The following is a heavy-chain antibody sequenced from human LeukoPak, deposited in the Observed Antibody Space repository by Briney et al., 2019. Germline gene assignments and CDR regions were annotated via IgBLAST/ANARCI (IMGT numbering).Heavy chain of an antibody. CDR1: GYTFTGYY. CDR3: ARVPIGGYGVFDS. J-gene: IGHJ4*02. V-gene: IGHV1-2*02. D-gene: IGHD5-18*01. CDR2: INPNSGGT. Sequence: GASVKVSFKASGYTFTGYYMHWVRQAPGQGLDWMGWINPNSGGTNYAQKFQGRVTMTRDTSISTAYMELSRLRSDDTAVYYCARVPIGGYGVFDSWGQGTLVAVSS.